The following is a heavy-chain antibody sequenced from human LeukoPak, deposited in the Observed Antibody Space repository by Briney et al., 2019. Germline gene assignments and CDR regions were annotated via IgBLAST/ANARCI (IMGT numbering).Heavy chain of an antibody. D-gene: IGHD6-13*01. CDR3: ARGRVGAAGISHSVYFDY. V-gene: IGHV4-39*01. J-gene: IGHJ4*02. CDR1: GASLSTSPYY. Sequence: PSETLSLTCSVSGASLSTSPYYWGWIRQPPGKGLEWIGNIYYTGSTYYNVSLNSRVTISIDTSKNLFSLRLSSVTAADTAVYYCARGRVGAAGISHSVYFDYWGQGTLVTVSS. CDR2: IYYTGST.